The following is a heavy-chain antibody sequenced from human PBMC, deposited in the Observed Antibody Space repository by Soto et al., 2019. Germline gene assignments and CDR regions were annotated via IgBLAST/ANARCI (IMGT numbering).Heavy chain of an antibody. J-gene: IGHJ4*02. CDR2: IYHSGST. CDR1: GGSISSGGYS. D-gene: IGHD5-18*01. CDR3: GRAPESTAMVYFDY. Sequence: QLQLQESGSGLVKPSQTLSLTCAVSGGSISSGGYSWSWIRQPPGKGLEWIGYIYHSGSTYYNPSLESRVTISVDRSKNQLSLKLSSVTAADTAVYYCGRAPESTAMVYFDYWGQGTLVTVSS. V-gene: IGHV4-30-2*01.